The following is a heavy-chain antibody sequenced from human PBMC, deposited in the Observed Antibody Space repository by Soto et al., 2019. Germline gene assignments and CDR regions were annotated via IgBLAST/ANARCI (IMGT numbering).Heavy chain of an antibody. CDR1: GGTYSRYA. V-gene: IGHV1-69*13. CDR2: IIPIFGTA. Sequence: SVNVSCKTSGGTYSRYAISWVRQAPGQGLEWMGGIIPIFGTANYAQKFQGRVTITADESTSTAYMELGSLRSEDTAVYYCARGQEFTVSEYWYFDLWGRGTLVTVSS. D-gene: IGHD4-4*01. CDR3: ARGQEFTVSEYWYFDL. J-gene: IGHJ2*01.